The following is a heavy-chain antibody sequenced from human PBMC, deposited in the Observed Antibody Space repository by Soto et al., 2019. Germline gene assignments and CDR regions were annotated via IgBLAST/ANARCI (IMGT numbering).Heavy chain of an antibody. V-gene: IGHV3-74*01. Sequence: GESLKISCAASGFTFSNHWMNWVRQAPGKGLLWVARISYDGSIRDYADSVKDRFIVSRDNAKNTLDLQMNGLRVDDTAVYYCVRNNWGPDYWGQGTRVTVSS. CDR3: VRNNWGPDY. D-gene: IGHD7-27*01. J-gene: IGHJ4*02. CDR2: ISYDGSIR. CDR1: GFTFSNHW.